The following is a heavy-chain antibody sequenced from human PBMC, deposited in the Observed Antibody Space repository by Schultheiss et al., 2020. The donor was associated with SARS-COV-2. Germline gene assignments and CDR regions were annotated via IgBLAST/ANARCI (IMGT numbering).Heavy chain of an antibody. J-gene: IGHJ6*02. D-gene: IGHD3-10*01. Sequence: KISFKASGGTFSSYAISWVRQAPGQGLEWMGGIIPIFGTANYAQKFQGRVTITADKSTRTAYMELSSLRSEDTAVYYCARANRGGPYYYGMDVWGQGTTVTVSS. V-gene: IGHV1-69*06. CDR1: GGTFSSYA. CDR2: IIPIFGTA. CDR3: ARANRGGPYYYGMDV.